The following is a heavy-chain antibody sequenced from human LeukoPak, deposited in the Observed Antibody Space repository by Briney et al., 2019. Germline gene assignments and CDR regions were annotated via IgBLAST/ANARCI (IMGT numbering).Heavy chain of an antibody. J-gene: IGHJ4*02. CDR1: GGSISSYY. Sequence: NPSETLSLTCTVSGGSISSYYWSWIRQPPGKGLERIGYIYYSGSTNYNPSLKSRVTISVDTSKNQFSLKLSSVTAADTAVYCCAREDYDSSGYYYVAYWGQGTLVTVSS. CDR2: IYYSGST. CDR3: AREDYDSSGYYYVAY. V-gene: IGHV4-59*01. D-gene: IGHD3-22*01.